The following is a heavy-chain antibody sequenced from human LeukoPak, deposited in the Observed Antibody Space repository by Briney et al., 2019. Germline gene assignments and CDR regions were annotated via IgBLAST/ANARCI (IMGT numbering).Heavy chain of an antibody. CDR1: GFTVSSNY. V-gene: IGHV3-53*05. J-gene: IGHJ5*02. CDR2: IYSGGST. D-gene: IGHD6-13*01. Sequence: GGSLRLSCAASGFTVSSNYMSWVRQAPGKGLEWVSVIYSGGSTYYADSVEGRFTISRDNSKNTLYLQMNSLRAEDTAVYYCAKLTVAAAGCNWFDPWGQGTLVTVSS. CDR3: AKLTVAAAGCNWFDP.